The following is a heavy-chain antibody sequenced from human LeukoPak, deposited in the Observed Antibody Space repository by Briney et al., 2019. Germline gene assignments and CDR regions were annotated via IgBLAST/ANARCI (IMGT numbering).Heavy chain of an antibody. D-gene: IGHD3-10*01. CDR2: INPNSGGT. CDR3: ARVMVSLVRGDYFYFDY. J-gene: IGHJ4*02. V-gene: IGHV1-2*06. CDR1: GYTFTDHY. Sequence: ASVKVSCKASGYTFTDHYTHWVRQAPGQGLEWMGRINPNSGGTNFAQKFQGRVTMTRDTSISTAYMELSGLRSDDTAMYYCARVMVSLVRGDYFYFDYWAQGTLVTVSS.